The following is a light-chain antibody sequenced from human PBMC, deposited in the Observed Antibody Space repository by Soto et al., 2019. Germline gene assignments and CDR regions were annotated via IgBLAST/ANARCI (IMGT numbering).Light chain of an antibody. J-gene: IGLJ2*01. CDR3: KVGDRISDTPVE. CDR1: NIGSKS. V-gene: IGLV3-21*02. Sequence: SYELTQPPSVSVAPGQTARITCGGNNIGSKSVHWYQQKPGQAPVLVVYDDSDRPSGIPERFSGSNSGNTATLTISRVEAGDEADYYGKVGDRISDTPVEFGGGTSLTFL. CDR2: DDS.